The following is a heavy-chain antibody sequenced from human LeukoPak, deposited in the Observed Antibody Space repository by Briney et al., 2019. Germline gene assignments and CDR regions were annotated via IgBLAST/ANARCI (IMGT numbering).Heavy chain of an antibody. CDR1: GFTFSSYS. Sequence: PGGSLRLSCAASGFTFSSYSMNWVRQAPGKGLEWVSYISSSSSTIYYADSVKGRFTISRDNAKNSLYLQMNSLRAEDTAVYYCASFSLRGWPYYDYWGQGTLVTVSS. D-gene: IGHD6-19*01. CDR3: ASFSLRGWPYYDY. V-gene: IGHV3-48*01. CDR2: ISSSSSTI. J-gene: IGHJ4*02.